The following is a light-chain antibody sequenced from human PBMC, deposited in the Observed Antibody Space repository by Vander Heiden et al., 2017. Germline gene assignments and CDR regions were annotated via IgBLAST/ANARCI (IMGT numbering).Light chain of an antibody. CDR1: QSISSY. J-gene: IGKJ1*01. CDR2: AAS. Sequence: DIQMTQSPSSLSASVGDRVTITCRPSQSISSYLNWYQQKPGKAPKLLIYAASSLQSGVPARFSGSGSGTDFTLTISRLQPQDVATYYCQQSYSTPWTFGQGTKVEIK. CDR3: QQSYSTPWT. V-gene: IGKV1-39*01.